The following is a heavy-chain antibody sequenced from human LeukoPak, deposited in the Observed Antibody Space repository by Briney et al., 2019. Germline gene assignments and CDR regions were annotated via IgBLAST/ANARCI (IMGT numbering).Heavy chain of an antibody. CDR1: GFTFSNAW. V-gene: IGHV3-15*01. CDR3: TSISGYDSDAFDI. Sequence: GGSLRLSCAASGFTFSNAWMSWVRQAPGKGLEWVGRIKSKTDGGTTDYAAPVKGRFTISRDDSKNTLYLQMNSLKTEDTAVHYCTSISGYDSDAFDIWGQGTMVTVSS. D-gene: IGHD5-12*01. J-gene: IGHJ3*02. CDR2: IKSKTDGGTT.